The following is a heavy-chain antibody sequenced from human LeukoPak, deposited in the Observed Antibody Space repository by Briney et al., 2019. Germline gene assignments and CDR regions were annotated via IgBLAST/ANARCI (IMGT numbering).Heavy chain of an antibody. CDR2: IYYSGST. V-gene: IGHV4-59*01. CDR1: GGSISSYY. J-gene: IGHJ6*02. Sequence: SETLTLTCTVSGGSISSYYWSWIRQPPGKGLEWIGYIYYSGSTNYNPSLKSRVTISVDTSKNQFSLKLSSVTAADTAVYYCARFLEAYYSYGMDVWGQGTTVTVSS. CDR3: ARFLEAYYSYGMDV.